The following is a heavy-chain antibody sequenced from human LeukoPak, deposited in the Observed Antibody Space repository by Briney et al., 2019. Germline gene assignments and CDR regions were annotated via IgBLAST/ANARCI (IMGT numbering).Heavy chain of an antibody. CDR3: ARVGSGYYGSGSSG. V-gene: IGHV1-69*01. CDR1: GGTFISYA. J-gene: IGHJ4*02. D-gene: IGHD3-10*01. CDR2: IIPIFGTA. Sequence: GSSVKVSCKASGGTFISYAISWVRQAPGQGLEWMGGIIPIFGTANYAQKFQGRVTITADESTSTAYMELSSLRSEDTAVYYCARVGSGYYGSGSSGWGQGTLVTVSS.